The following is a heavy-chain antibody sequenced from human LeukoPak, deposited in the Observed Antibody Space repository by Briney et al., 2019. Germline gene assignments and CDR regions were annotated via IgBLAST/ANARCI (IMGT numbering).Heavy chain of an antibody. J-gene: IGHJ5*02. V-gene: IGHV4-59*02. CDR1: GASVTDYY. D-gene: IGHD7-27*01. Sequence: SETLSLTCTVSGASVTDYYWSWIRQSPGKGLEWISYIHHSGNSDYNPSLRSRVTTSLDTSKNQFSLNLISVTAADTSVYYCTRGHWGLQSWSQGTLVTVSS. CDR3: TRGHWGLQS. CDR2: IHHSGNS.